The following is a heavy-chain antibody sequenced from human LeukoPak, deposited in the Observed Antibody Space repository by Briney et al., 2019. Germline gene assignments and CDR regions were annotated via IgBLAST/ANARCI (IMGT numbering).Heavy chain of an antibody. CDR3: ARDGAVAGYFWVYYYYGMDV. CDR1: GFTFSNYW. V-gene: IGHV3-7*01. Sequence: GGSLRLSCAASGFTFSNYWMSWVRQAPGKGLEWVGNIKQDGSEKYYVDSVKGRFTISRDNAKNSLYLQMSSLRAEDTAVYYCARDGAVAGYFWVYYYYGMDVWGQGTTVTVSS. D-gene: IGHD6-19*01. CDR2: IKQDGSEK. J-gene: IGHJ6*02.